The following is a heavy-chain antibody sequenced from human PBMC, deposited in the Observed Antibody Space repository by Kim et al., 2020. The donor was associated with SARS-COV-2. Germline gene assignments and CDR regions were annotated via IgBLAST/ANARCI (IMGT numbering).Heavy chain of an antibody. V-gene: IGHV4-39*07. CDR3: AKDTAMVTAGFDY. D-gene: IGHD5-18*01. Sequence: YNQSLKSRVTNSVDTSKSQFSLKLSSVTAADTAVYYCAKDTAMVTAGFDYWGQGTLVTVSS. J-gene: IGHJ4*02.